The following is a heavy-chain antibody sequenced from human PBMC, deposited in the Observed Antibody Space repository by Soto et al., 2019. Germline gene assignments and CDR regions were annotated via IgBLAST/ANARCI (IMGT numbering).Heavy chain of an antibody. CDR3: ARVSRYYGSGSYYNAVDY. CDR1: GFTFSSYW. Sequence: EVQLVESGGGLVQPGGSLRLSCAASGFTFSSYWMHWVRQAPGKGLVWVSRINSDGSSTNYADSVKGRFTISRDNAKNTLYLQMNSLRAEDTAVYYCARVSRYYGSGSYYNAVDYWGQGTLVTVSS. V-gene: IGHV3-74*01. D-gene: IGHD3-10*01. J-gene: IGHJ4*02. CDR2: INSDGSST.